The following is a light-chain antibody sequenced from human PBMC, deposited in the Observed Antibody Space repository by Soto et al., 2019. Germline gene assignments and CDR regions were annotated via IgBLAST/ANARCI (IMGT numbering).Light chain of an antibody. V-gene: IGKV3-20*01. CDR2: GAS. CDR1: QSVTTQ. J-gene: IGKJ1*01. CDR3: QQYGSSVT. Sequence: IVLTQSPGTLSLSPGERATLSCRASQSVTTQLAWYQQKPGQAPRLIIHGASSRATGVPDRITGSGSGTDFTLSISRLEPEDFAVYYCQQYGSSVTFGQGTKVDIK.